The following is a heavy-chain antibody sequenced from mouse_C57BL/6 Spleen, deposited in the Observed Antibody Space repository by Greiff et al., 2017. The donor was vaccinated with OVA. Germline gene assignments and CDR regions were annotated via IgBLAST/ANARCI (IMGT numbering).Heavy chain of an antibody. CDR2: INPNNGGT. CDR1: GYTFTDYY. CDR3: ASKGYGSSPHYYAMDY. V-gene: IGHV1-26*01. J-gene: IGHJ4*01. Sequence: VQLQQSGPELVKPGASVKISCKASGYTFTDYYMNWVKQSHGKSLEWIGDINPNNGGTSYNQKFKGKATLTVDKSSSTAYMELRSLTSEDSAVYYCASKGYGSSPHYYAMDYWGQGTSVTVSS. D-gene: IGHD1-1*01.